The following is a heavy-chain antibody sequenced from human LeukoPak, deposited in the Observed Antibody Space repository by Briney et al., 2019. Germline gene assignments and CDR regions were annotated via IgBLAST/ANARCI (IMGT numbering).Heavy chain of an antibody. CDR1: GFNFRAYW. CDR2: ITITGDST. D-gene: IGHD6-19*01. V-gene: IGHV3-23*01. J-gene: IGHJ5*01. Sequence: GGSLRLSCTTSGFNFRAYWMGWVRQAPGKGLEWVSTITITGDSTYYADSVKGRFTISRDNSKGTVNLQMNSLTSEDTAVYYCARDAGSAWISWFDSWGQGSLVAVSS. CDR3: ARDAGSAWISWFDS.